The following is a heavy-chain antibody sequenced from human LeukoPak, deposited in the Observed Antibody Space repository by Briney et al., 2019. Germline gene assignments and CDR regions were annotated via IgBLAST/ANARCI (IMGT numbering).Heavy chain of an antibody. CDR2: VTSRSSFM. D-gene: IGHD3-10*01. J-gene: IGHJ4*02. CDR1: GFTFSNFS. V-gene: IGHV3-21*01. Sequence: GGSLRLSCTASGFTFSNFSMNWVRQAPGKGLEWVSSVTSRSSFMYSADSVKGRFTTSRDNAKSSLYLQMNSLRAEGTAVYYCNGITWGQGTLVTVSS. CDR3: NGIT.